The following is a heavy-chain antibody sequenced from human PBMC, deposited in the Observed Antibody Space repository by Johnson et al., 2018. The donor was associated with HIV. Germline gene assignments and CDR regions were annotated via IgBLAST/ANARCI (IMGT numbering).Heavy chain of an antibody. D-gene: IGHD4-23*01. CDR1: GFTFSSYT. J-gene: IGHJ3*02. CDR2: ISYDGSNK. CDR3: ARSSTVVAPHDI. Sequence: QVHLVESGGGVVQPGRSLRLSCAASGFTFSSYTMHWVRQAPGKGLDWVAVISYDGSNKYYADSVKGRFTISRDNSKNTLYLQMNSLRAEDTAVYNCARSSTVVAPHDIWGQGTMVTVSS. V-gene: IGHV3-30*04.